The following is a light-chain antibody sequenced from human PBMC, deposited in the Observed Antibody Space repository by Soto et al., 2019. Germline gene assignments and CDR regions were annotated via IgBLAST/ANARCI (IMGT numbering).Light chain of an antibody. V-gene: IGKV1-12*01. CDR1: QGISSW. Sequence: DIQMTQSPSFVSASVGDRVTITCRASQGISSWLSWYQQKPGTAPTLLVYKASTLQDGVPSRFSGSESGTDFALPIHSLQPEDFGTYYCHQASSFPLTFGGGTKVEIK. CDR2: KAS. CDR3: HQASSFPLT. J-gene: IGKJ4*01.